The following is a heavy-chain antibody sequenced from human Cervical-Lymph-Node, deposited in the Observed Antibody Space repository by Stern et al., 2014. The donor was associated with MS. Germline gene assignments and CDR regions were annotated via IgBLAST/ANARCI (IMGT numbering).Heavy chain of an antibody. CDR3: AKGGSGSYLD. CDR2: ISYDGRDK. V-gene: IGHV3-30*04. D-gene: IGHD1-26*01. J-gene: IGHJ4*02. CDR1: GFGFRRYA. Sequence: QVQLVQSGGGVVQPGRSLRLSCAASGFGFRRYALHWVRQAPGKGLEWVALISYDGRDKYYTDSVKGRFTVSRDNSNNTVDLEMNSLRLEDTAVYYCAKGGSGSYLDWGQGSLVTVSS.